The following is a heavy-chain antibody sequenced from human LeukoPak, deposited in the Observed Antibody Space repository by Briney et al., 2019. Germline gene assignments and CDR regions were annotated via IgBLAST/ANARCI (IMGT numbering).Heavy chain of an antibody. V-gene: IGHV3-23*01. D-gene: IGHD3-10*01. CDR2: IRGSGGST. CDR3: AKSAGSGTYLLDD. CDR1: GFTFSSYA. J-gene: IGHJ4*02. Sequence: GGSLRLSCAASGFTFSSYAMSWVRQAPGKGPEWASGIRGSGGSTYYADSVKGRFTISRDNSKNTLYLQMNSLGAEDTAVYYCAKSAGSGTYLLDDWGQGTLVTVSS.